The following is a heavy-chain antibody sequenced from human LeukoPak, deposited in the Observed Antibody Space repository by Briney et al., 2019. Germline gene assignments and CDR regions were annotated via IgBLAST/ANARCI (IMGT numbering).Heavy chain of an antibody. V-gene: IGHV3-30*02. J-gene: IGHJ4*02. Sequence: GGSLRLSCAASGFTFSSYGMHWVRQAPGKGLEWVAFIRYDGSNKYYADSVKGRFTMSRDNAKNSLYLQMNSLRAEDTAVYYCARGWRYFDSWGQGTLVTVSS. CDR2: IRYDGSNK. CDR3: ARGWRYFDS. CDR1: GFTFSSYG. D-gene: IGHD5-24*01.